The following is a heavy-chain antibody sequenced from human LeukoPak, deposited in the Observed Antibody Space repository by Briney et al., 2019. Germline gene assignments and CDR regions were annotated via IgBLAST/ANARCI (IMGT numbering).Heavy chain of an antibody. CDR2: ISAYNVNT. Sequence: ASVKVSCKASGYTFTSYGISWVRQAPGQGLEWIGWISAYNVNTNYAQKLQGRVTMTTDTSTSTAYMELRSLRSDDTAVYYCAVQGIFGVALYWGQGTLVTVYS. V-gene: IGHV1-18*01. CDR1: GYTFTSYG. D-gene: IGHD3-3*01. J-gene: IGHJ4*02. CDR3: AVQGIFGVALY.